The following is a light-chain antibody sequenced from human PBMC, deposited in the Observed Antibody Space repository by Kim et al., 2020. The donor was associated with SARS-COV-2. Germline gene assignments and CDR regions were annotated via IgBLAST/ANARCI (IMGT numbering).Light chain of an antibody. J-gene: IGKJ3*01. V-gene: IGKV4-1*01. CDR3: QQYDSIPFT. CDR1: QSVLFSSNNRNY. CDR2: WAS. Sequence: DIVMTQSPDFLAVSLGERATINCKSSQSVLFSSNNRNYLAWYQQKSGQPPKLLIHWASTRESGVPDRFSGSGSGTYFTLTISSLQAEDVATYYCQQYDSIPFTFGPGTKVDIK.